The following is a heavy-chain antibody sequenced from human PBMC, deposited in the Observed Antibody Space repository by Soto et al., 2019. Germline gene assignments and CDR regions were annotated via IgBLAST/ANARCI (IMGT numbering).Heavy chain of an antibody. Sequence: SETLSLTCTVCGSSISSYYWSWIRQPPGKGLEWIGYIYYSGSTNYNPSLKSRVTISVDTSKNQFSLKLSSVTAADTAVYYCAREPHPLWFGEHGAFDIWGQGTMVTVSS. V-gene: IGHV4-59*01. D-gene: IGHD3-10*01. J-gene: IGHJ3*02. CDR3: AREPHPLWFGEHGAFDI. CDR1: GSSISSYY. CDR2: IYYSGST.